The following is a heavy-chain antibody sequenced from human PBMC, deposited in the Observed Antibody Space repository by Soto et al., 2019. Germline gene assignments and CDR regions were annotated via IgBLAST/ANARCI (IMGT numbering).Heavy chain of an antibody. CDR2: INPKRGGT. J-gene: IGHJ6*02. Sequence: ASVKVSCKASGDSFTDYHIHWVRQAPGQGLEWLGRINPKRGGTSTAQKFQGGVTMTTDTSISTASMELARLTSDDTAIYYCARGDSTDCSNGVCSFFYYHAMDVSGQ. CDR3: ARGDSTDCSNGVCSFFYYHAMDV. D-gene: IGHD2-8*01. V-gene: IGHV1-2*06. CDR1: GDSFTDYH.